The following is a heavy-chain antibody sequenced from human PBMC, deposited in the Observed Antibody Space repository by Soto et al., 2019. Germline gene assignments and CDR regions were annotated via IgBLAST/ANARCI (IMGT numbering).Heavy chain of an antibody. Sequence: PGETLKISCKGSGYSFTSYWIGWVRQMPGKGLEWMGIIYPGDSDTRYSPSFQGQVTISADKSISTAYLQWSSLKASDTAMYYCARRRSVRDGYNYYFDYWGQGTLVTVSS. CDR1: GYSFTSYW. D-gene: IGHD5-12*01. V-gene: IGHV5-51*01. J-gene: IGHJ4*02. CDR2: IYPGDSDT. CDR3: ARRRSVRDGYNYYFDY.